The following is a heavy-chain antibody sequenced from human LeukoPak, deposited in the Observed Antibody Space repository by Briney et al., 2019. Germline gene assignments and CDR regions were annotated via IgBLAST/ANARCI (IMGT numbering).Heavy chain of an antibody. CDR3: ARGTAFDP. D-gene: IGHD4-17*01. CDR2: IYYSGST. Sequence: SETLSLTCTVSGGSISSYYWSWIRQPPGKGLEWIGSIYYSGSTYYNPSLKSRVTISVDTSKNQFSLKLSSVTAADTAVYYCARGTAFDPWGQGTLVTVSS. CDR1: GGSISSYY. V-gene: IGHV4-59*12. J-gene: IGHJ5*02.